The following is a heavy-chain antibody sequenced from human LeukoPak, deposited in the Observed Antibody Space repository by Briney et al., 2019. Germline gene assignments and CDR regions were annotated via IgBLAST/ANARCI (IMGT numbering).Heavy chain of an antibody. CDR1: GLTFRDYY. D-gene: IGHD3-10*02. J-gene: IGHJ3*02. V-gene: IGHV3-11*01. CDR3: ARAMWDAFDI. Sequence: PGGSLRLSCAASGLTFRDYYMGWIRQAPGKGLEWVSYISSSGTGIYYADSVKGRFTISRDNAKNSLYLQVNSLRAEDTAVYYCARAMWDAFDIWGQGTMVTVSS. CDR2: ISSSGTGI.